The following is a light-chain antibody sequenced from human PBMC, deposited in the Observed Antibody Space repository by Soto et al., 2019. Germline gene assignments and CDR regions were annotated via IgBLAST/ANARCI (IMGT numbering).Light chain of an antibody. CDR2: EVS. CDR1: SSDVGGYNY. V-gene: IGLV2-14*01. Sequence: QSALTQPASVSGSPGQSITISCTGTSSDVGGYNYVSWYQQHPGKAPKLMIYEVSNRPSGVSNRFSGSKSGNTASLTISGLQAEDEADYYCSSYTSISTVFGGVTKLTVL. J-gene: IGLJ2*01. CDR3: SSYTSISTV.